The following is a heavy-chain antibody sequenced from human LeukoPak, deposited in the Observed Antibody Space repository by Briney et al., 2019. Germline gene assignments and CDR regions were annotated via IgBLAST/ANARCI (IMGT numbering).Heavy chain of an antibody. V-gene: IGHV3-23*01. CDR1: GFTFSNFA. Sequence: GGALRLSCAASGFTFSNFAMSWVRQAPGKGLEWVSAISGSGGDTYYADSVKGRFTISRDNAKSTLYLQMNSLTAEDTALYYCAKDTLLLLYWGQGTLVTVSS. CDR2: ISGSGGDT. D-gene: IGHD3-22*01. J-gene: IGHJ4*02. CDR3: AKDTLLLLY.